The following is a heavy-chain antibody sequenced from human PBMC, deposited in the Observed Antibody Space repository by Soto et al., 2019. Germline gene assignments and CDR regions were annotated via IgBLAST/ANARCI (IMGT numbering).Heavy chain of an antibody. V-gene: IGHV4-59*01. J-gene: IGHJ3*02. D-gene: IGHD3-22*01. Sequence: SETLSLTCTVSGASISSSYWSWIRQSPGKGLEWIGYVYYTGSTKYNPSLKSRVTISVDTSKNQFSLKLSSVTAADTAVYYCARGYYDSNGQSNTFDIWGQGAMVTVSS. CDR2: VYYTGST. CDR1: GASISSSY. CDR3: ARGYYDSNGQSNTFDI.